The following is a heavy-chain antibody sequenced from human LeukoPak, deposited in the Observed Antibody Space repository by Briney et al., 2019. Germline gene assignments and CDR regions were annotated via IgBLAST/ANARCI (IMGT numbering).Heavy chain of an antibody. CDR2: ISSMGGST. CDR1: GFTFSSYA. J-gene: IGHJ6*02. D-gene: IGHD1-26*01. V-gene: IGHV3-23*01. Sequence: GGSLRLSCTPSGFTFSSYAMNWVRQSPGKGLEWVSLISSMGGSTYYADSVKGRFIISRDNTRNMLYLEMHNLRAEDTAVYFCAKDFTGIRYSNGYYWDYGMDVWGPGTTVTVSS. CDR3: AKDFTGIRYSNGYYWDYGMDV.